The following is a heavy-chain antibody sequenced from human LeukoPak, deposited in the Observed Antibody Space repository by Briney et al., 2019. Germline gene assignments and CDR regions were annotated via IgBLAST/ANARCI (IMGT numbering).Heavy chain of an antibody. V-gene: IGHV4-30-4*07. Sequence: PSQTLCLTCAVSGGSISSGGYSWSWIRQPPGKGLEWIGYIYYSGSTYYNPSLKSRVTISVDTSKNQFSLKLSSVTAADTAVYYCARDLGYYYDSSGYHDAFDIWGQGTMVTVSS. CDR2: IYYSGST. CDR3: ARDLGYYYDSSGYHDAFDI. J-gene: IGHJ3*02. D-gene: IGHD3-22*01. CDR1: GGSISSGGYS.